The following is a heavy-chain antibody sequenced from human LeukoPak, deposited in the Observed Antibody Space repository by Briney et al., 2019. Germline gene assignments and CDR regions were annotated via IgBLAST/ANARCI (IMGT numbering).Heavy chain of an antibody. Sequence: PSETLSLTCTVSGGSITSYYWSWIRQPPGKGLEWIGYIHYSGSSNYNPSLESRLTISLDTSKNHFSLKLSSMTAADTAVYYCARGANCGGSGLDVFDIWGQGTMVTVSS. CDR2: IHYSGSS. CDR3: ARGANCGGSGLDVFDI. CDR1: GGSITSYY. D-gene: IGHD4-23*01. J-gene: IGHJ3*02. V-gene: IGHV4-59*01.